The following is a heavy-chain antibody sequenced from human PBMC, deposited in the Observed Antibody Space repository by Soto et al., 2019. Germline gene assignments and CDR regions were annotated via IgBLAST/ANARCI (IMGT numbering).Heavy chain of an antibody. CDR1: GYTFTSYG. CDR3: ARVEDGRSYGHFDY. J-gene: IGHJ4*02. CDR2: ISAYNGNT. D-gene: IGHD5-18*01. V-gene: IGHV1-18*01. Sequence: ASVKVSCKASGYTFTSYGISWVRQAPGQGLEWMGWISAYNGNTNYAQKLQGRVTMTTDTSTSTAYMELRSLRSDDTAVYYCARVEDGRSYGHFDYWGQGTLVTVSS.